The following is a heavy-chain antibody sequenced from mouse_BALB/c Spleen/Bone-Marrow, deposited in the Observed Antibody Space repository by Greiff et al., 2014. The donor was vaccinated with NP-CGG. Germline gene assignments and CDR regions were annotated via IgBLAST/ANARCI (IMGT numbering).Heavy chain of an antibody. J-gene: IGHJ1*01. CDR3: ARQDYYGSSPHWYFDV. Sequence: EVKVEESGGGLVKPGESLKLSCAASGFTFSSYAMSWVRQTPEKRLEWVATISSGGSYTYYADSVKGRFTISRDTAKNTLYLQMSSLRSEDTAIYYCARQDYYGSSPHWYFDVWGAGTTVTVSS. V-gene: IGHV5-9-3*01. CDR2: ISSGGSYT. CDR1: GFTFSSYA. D-gene: IGHD1-1*01.